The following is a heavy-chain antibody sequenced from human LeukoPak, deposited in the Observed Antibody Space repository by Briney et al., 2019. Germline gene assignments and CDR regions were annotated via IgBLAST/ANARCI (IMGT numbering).Heavy chain of an antibody. CDR3: VRDAYGAHFDY. CDR2: LTRGGDNDI. D-gene: IGHD2-21*01. J-gene: IGHJ4*02. CDR1: GFTLSAYT. Sequence: GGSLRLSCIASGFTLSAYTMNWVRQAPGKGLEWVSTLTRGGDNDIHYADAVKGRFTISRDNSKNSLYLQMNSLRADDTAVYYCVRDAYGAHFDYWGQGTLVTVSS. V-gene: IGHV3-21*06.